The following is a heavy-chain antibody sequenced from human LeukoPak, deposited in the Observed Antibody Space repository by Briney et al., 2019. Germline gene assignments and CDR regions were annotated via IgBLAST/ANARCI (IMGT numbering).Heavy chain of an antibody. D-gene: IGHD1-26*01. Sequence: GGSLRLSCAASGFTFSSYGMHWVRQAPGKGLEWVAVISYDGSNKYYADSVKGRFTISGDNSKNTLYLQMNSLRAEDTAGYYCAKDRGPVGATGAFDIWGQGTMVTVSS. CDR2: ISYDGSNK. V-gene: IGHV3-30*18. J-gene: IGHJ3*02. CDR1: GFTFSSYG. CDR3: AKDRGPVGATGAFDI.